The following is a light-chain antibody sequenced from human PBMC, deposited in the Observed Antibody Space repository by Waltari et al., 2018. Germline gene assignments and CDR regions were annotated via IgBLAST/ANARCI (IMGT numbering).Light chain of an antibody. CDR3: MQALHTPPA. CDR1: QSLLHSNGYNY. Sequence: DTVITSSPLSLTVTPGEPPSISCWSSQSLLHSNGYNYLDWYLQKPGQPPQRLIYLGSDRASGVPDRFSGSGSGTDFTLKISSVEAEDIGVYYCMQALHTPPAFGQGTRVEI. V-gene: IGKV2-28*01. J-gene: IGKJ1*01. CDR2: LGS.